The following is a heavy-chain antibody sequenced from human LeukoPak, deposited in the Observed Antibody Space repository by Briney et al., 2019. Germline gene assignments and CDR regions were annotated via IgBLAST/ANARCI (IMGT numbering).Heavy chain of an antibody. D-gene: IGHD3-22*01. V-gene: IGHV4-59*01. J-gene: IGHJ6*02. CDR3: ARDTGIYDSSGHYYYYYGMDV. Sequence: SETLSLTCTVSGGSISSYYWSWIRQPPGKGLEWIGYIYYSGSTTYNPSPKSRVTISVDTSKNQFSLKLSSVTAADTAVYYCARDTGIYDSSGHYYYYYGMDVWGQGTTVTVSS. CDR1: GGSISSYY. CDR2: IYYSGST.